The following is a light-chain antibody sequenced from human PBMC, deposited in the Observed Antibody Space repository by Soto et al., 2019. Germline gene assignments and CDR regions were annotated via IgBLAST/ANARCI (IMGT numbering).Light chain of an antibody. J-gene: IGLJ2*01. Sequence: QSVLTQPPSVSGAPGQRVTISCTGSSSNIGAGYDVHWYQQLPGTAPKLLIYGNSNRPSGVPDRFSGSKSGTSASLAIPGLQAEDEADYNCQSCDSRHVVFGGGTKLTVL. CDR2: GNS. CDR3: QSCDSRHVV. CDR1: SSNIGAGYD. V-gene: IGLV1-40*01.